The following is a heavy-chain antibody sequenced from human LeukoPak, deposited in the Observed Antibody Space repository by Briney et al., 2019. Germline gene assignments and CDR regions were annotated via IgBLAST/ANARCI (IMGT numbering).Heavy chain of an antibody. CDR2: ISAGGGST. Sequence: PGGSLRLSCAASGFTFSSYAMSWVRQAPGKGLEWVSTISAGGGSTYYADSVQGRFTVSRDNSKNTLYLRMSSLRAEDTAVYYCAKMVRGVNNYYAMDVWGQGTTVTVSS. V-gene: IGHV3-23*01. CDR3: AKMVRGVNNYYAMDV. D-gene: IGHD3-10*01. J-gene: IGHJ6*02. CDR1: GFTFSSYA.